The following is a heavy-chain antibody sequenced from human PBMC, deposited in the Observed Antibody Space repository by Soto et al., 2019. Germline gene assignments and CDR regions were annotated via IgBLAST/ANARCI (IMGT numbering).Heavy chain of an antibody. J-gene: IGHJ4*02. CDR1: GFTFRSYS. V-gene: IGHV3-48*01. Sequence: EVQLVESWGGLIQPGGSLRLSCAASGFTFRSYSMNWVRQAPGKGLEWVSYISSVGITIHYADSVKGGFTISRDNAKSSLYLQMNSLRAEDTGVYYCARDRYGDYLIDYWGQGTLVTVSS. CDR2: ISSVGITI. CDR3: ARDRYGDYLIDY. D-gene: IGHD4-17*01.